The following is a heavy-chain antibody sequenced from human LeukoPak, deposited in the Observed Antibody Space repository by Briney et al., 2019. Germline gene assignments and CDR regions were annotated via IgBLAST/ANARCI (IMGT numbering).Heavy chain of an antibody. J-gene: IGHJ6*03. Sequence: GGSLRLSCAASGFTFSSYSMNWVRQAPGKGLEWLSYISSSDTTIYYADSVKGRFTISRDNAKNSLYLQMNSLRAEDTAVYYCARVRLLAYMDVWGKGTTVTVSS. CDR2: ISSSDTTI. CDR3: ARVRLLAYMDV. V-gene: IGHV3-48*04. CDR1: GFTFSSYS. D-gene: IGHD2-15*01.